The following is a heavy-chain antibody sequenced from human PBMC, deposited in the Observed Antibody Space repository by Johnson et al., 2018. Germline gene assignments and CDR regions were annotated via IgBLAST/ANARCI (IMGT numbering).Heavy chain of an antibody. CDR3: ASQKRYSSGWYRSYGMDV. V-gene: IGHV3-7*01. J-gene: IGHJ6*02. D-gene: IGHD6-19*01. CDR2: IKQDGSEK. Sequence: VQLVESGGGLVQPGGSLRLSCAASGFTFSSYWMSWVRQAPGKGLEWVANIKQDGSEKYYVDSVKGRFTISRDNDKNSLYLQMNSLRAEDTAVYYCASQKRYSSGWYRSYGMDVWGQGTTVTVSS. CDR1: GFTFSSYW.